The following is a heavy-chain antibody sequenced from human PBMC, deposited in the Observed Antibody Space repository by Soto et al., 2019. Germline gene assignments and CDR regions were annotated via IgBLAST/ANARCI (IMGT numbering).Heavy chain of an antibody. D-gene: IGHD2-15*01. CDR3: AREYGIGGATFDI. J-gene: IGHJ3*02. CDR1: GFTFSSYD. V-gene: IGHV3-30-3*01. CDR2: ISYDGSNK. Sequence: PXXSLRLACAASGFTFSSYDMNWVRPVPGKGLEWVAVISYDGSNKHYADSVKGRFTISRDNSKNTLYLQMNSLRAEDTAVYYCAREYGIGGATFDIWGQGTMVTVSS.